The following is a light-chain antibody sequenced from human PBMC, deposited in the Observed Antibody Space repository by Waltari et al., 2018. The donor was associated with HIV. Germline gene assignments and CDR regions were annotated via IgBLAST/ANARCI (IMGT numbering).Light chain of an antibody. V-gene: IGKV3-11*01. J-gene: IGKJ2*01. CDR2: GVS. CDR1: QTVSTF. CDR3: QQRKYLYT. Sequence: EIVLTQSPATLSLSPGETATLSCRASQTVSTFFAWYQQKPGQSPRLLISGVSARAPGIPVRFSGSGSETDFTLTISGLEPDDFAVYFCQQRKYLYTFGQGTKVEI.